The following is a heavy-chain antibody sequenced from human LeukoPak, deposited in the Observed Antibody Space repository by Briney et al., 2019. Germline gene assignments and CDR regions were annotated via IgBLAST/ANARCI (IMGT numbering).Heavy chain of an antibody. V-gene: IGHV4-38-2*02. D-gene: IGHD6-13*01. CDR3: ARGRVSSSSWYSTYYYFYMDV. CDR2: IYHLGTT. CDR1: GYSISSGYH. Sequence: SETLSLTCTVSGYSISSGYHWGWIRRPPGKGLEWIGSIYHLGTTYYNPSLKSRVTISVDTSKNHFSLELSSVTAADTAVYFCARGRVSSSSWYSTYYYFYMDVWGKGTTVTVSS. J-gene: IGHJ6*03.